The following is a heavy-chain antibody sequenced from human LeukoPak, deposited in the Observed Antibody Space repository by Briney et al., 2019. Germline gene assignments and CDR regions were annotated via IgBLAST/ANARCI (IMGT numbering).Heavy chain of an antibody. D-gene: IGHD3-3*02. CDR2: FYHSGST. V-gene: IGHV4-39*07. CDR3: ARLGAVLTSVNWFDP. J-gene: IGHJ5*02. CDR1: GGSISGSDYY. Sequence: SETLSLTCTVSGGSISGSDYYWGWVRQPPGKGLEWIGSFYHSGSTYYNSSLKSRFTMSVDTSRNQFSLQLTAVTAADTAVYYCARLGAVLTSVNWFDPWGQGTLVTVSS.